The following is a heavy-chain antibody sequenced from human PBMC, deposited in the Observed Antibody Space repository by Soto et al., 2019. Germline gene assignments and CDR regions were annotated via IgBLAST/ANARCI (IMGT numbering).Heavy chain of an antibody. J-gene: IGHJ4*02. D-gene: IGHD5-12*01. CDR3: ARDRRDRTVDLDY. Sequence: GWSLRLSCLASVITFSSYSMNWGRQAPGKGLEWASSISSSSSYIYYADSVKGRFTISRDNAKNSLYLQMNSLRAEDTAVYYCARDRRDRTVDLDYWGQGTLVTVSS. V-gene: IGHV3-21*01. CDR2: ISSSSSYI. CDR1: VITFSSYS.